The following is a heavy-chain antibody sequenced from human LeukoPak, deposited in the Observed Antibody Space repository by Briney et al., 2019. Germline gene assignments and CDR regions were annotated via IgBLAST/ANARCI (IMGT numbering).Heavy chain of an antibody. J-gene: IGHJ6*03. Sequence: SETLSLTCAVYGGSFSGYYWSWIRQPPGKGLEWIGEINHSGSTNYNPSLKSRVTISVDTSKNQFSLKLSSVTAADTAVYYCARKPLTCGYYYYMDVWGKGTTVTVSS. CDR2: INHSGST. V-gene: IGHV4-34*01. CDR3: ARKPLTCGYYYYMDV. D-gene: IGHD3-16*01. CDR1: GGSFSGYY.